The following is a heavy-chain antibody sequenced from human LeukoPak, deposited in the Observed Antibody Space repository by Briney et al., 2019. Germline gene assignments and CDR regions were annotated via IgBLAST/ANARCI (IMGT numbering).Heavy chain of an antibody. D-gene: IGHD4-23*01. Sequence: SETLSLTCTVSGGSIYRSSYNWAWIRQPPGKGLEWIGYIYYSGSTYYNPSLKSRVTISVDTSKNQFSLKLSSVTAADTAVYYCASGGKGPGDAFDIWGQGTMVTVSS. V-gene: IGHV4-30-4*08. J-gene: IGHJ3*02. CDR3: ASGGKGPGDAFDI. CDR1: GGSIYRSSYN. CDR2: IYYSGST.